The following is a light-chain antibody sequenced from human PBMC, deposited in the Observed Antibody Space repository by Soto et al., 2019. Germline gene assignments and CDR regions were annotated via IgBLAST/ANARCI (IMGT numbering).Light chain of an antibody. CDR2: RNN. V-gene: IGLV1-40*01. Sequence: QSVLTQPPSVSGAPGQRVTISCTGSSSNIGAGYDVHWYQQLPGTAPKLLIFRNNNRPSGVPDRFSGSKSGTSASLAITGLQAKDEADYYCQSYDSSLSAYVFATGTKVTVL. CDR1: SSNIGAGYD. CDR3: QSYDSSLSAYV. J-gene: IGLJ1*01.